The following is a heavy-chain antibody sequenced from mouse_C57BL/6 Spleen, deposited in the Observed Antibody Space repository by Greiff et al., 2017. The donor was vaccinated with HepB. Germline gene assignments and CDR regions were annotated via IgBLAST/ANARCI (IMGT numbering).Heavy chain of an antibody. J-gene: IGHJ2*01. V-gene: IGHV14-2*01. CDR3: ARSGYGSLDY. Sequence: EVHLVESGAELVKPGASVKLSCTASGFNIKDYYMHWVKQRTEQGLEWIGRIDPEDGETKYAPKFQGKATITADTSPNRPYLHLSSLTSEDTAVYYSARSGYGSLDYWGQGTTLTVSS. CDR1: GFNIKDYY. D-gene: IGHD1-1*01. CDR2: IDPEDGET.